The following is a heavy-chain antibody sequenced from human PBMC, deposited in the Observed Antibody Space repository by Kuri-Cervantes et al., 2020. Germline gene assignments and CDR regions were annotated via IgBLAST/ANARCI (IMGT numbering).Heavy chain of an antibody. CDR2: ISGSGGST. D-gene: IGHD6-13*01. V-gene: IGHV3-23*01. Sequence: LSLTCAASGFTFSDYYMSWVRQAPGKGLEWVSAISGSGGSTYYADPVKGRFTISRDNSKNTLYLQMNSLRAEDTAVYYCAKDRAAAGTYLDYWGQGTLVTVSS. CDR1: GFTFSDYY. J-gene: IGHJ4*02. CDR3: AKDRAAAGTYLDY.